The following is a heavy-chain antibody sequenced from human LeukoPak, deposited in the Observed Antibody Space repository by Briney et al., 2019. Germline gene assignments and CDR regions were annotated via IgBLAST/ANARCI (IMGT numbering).Heavy chain of an antibody. CDR3: AREGTSSSWYVELVGWFDP. CDR1: GYTFTGYY. V-gene: IGHV1-2*02. Sequence: GASVKVSCKASGYTFTGYYMHWVRQAPGQGLEWMGWINPNSGGTNYAQKFQGRVTMTRDTSISTAYMELSRLRSDDTAVYYCAREGTSSSWYVELVGWFDPWGQGTLVTVSS. CDR2: INPNSGGT. J-gene: IGHJ5*02. D-gene: IGHD6-13*01.